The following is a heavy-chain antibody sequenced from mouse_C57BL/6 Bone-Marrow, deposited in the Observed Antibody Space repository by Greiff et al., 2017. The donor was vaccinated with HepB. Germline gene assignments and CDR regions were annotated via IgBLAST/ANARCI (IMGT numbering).Heavy chain of an antibody. J-gene: IGHJ1*03. Sequence: VQLQQPGAELVKPGASVKLSCQASGYTFTSYWMHWVKQRPGQGLEWIGMIHPNSGSTNYNEKFKSKATLTVDKSSSTAYMQLSSLISEDSAVYYCARWLPNWYFDVWGTGTTVTVSS. CDR1: GYTFTSYW. D-gene: IGHD2-2*01. CDR3: ARWLPNWYFDV. V-gene: IGHV1-64*01. CDR2: IHPNSGST.